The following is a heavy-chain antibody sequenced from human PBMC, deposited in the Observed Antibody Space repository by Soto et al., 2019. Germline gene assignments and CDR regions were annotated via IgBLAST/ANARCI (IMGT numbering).Heavy chain of an antibody. J-gene: IGHJ5*02. CDR2: IYYSGST. Sequence: SETLSLTCTVSGGSISSGGYYWSWIRQHPGKGLEWIGYIYYSGSTYYNPSLKSRVTISVDTSKNQFSLKLSSVTAADTAVYYCARVEVSVTTPSSTFDPWGQGTLVTVSS. CDR3: ARVEVSVTTPSSTFDP. V-gene: IGHV4-31*03. D-gene: IGHD4-17*01. CDR1: GGSISSGGYY.